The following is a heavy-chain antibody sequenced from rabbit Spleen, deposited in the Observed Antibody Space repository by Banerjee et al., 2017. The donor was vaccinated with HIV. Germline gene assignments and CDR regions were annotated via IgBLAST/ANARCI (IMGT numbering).Heavy chain of an antibody. D-gene: IGHD1-1*01. CDR2: IDSGSGNT. J-gene: IGHJ6*01. V-gene: IGHV1S45*01. CDR3: ARDPYTLADNSGL. Sequence: EQLVESGGGMVQPGASLTLTCTDSGFSFSANDDISWVRQAPGKGLEWIGCIDSGSGNTWYASWSKGRFTISNTSSTTVTLQMSSLTAADTTTYFCARDPYTLADNSGLWGPGTLVTVS. CDR1: GFSFSANDD.